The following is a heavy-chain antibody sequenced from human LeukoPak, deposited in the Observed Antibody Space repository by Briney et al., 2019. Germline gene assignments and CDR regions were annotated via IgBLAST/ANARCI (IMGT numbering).Heavy chain of an antibody. CDR2: ISSRSSYI. CDR1: GFTFSTST. J-gene: IGHJ4*02. Sequence: AGGSLRLSCAASGFTFSTSTMNWVRQAPGQGLEWVSSISSRSSYIYYADSLKGRFTISRDSAKNSLYLQMNSLRADDTAVYYCAREGSNKVLDYWGQGTLVTVSS. CDR3: AREGSNKVLDY. V-gene: IGHV3-21*06. D-gene: IGHD4-23*01.